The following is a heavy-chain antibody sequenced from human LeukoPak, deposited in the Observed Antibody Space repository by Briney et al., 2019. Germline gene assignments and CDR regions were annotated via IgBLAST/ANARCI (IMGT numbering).Heavy chain of an antibody. Sequence: SETLSLTCTVSGGSISSYYWSWIRRPPGKGLEWIGYIYYSGSTNYNPSLKSRVTISVDTSKNQFSLKLSSVTAADTAVYYCARVEEGYGSGRRGNFYYYYMDVWGKGTTVTISS. CDR3: ARVEEGYGSGRRGNFYYYYMDV. D-gene: IGHD3-10*01. V-gene: IGHV4-59*13. CDR2: IYYSGST. CDR1: GGSISSYY. J-gene: IGHJ6*03.